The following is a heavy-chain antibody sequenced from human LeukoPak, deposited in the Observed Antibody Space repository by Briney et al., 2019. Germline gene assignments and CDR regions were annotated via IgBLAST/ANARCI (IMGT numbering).Heavy chain of an antibody. CDR2: IHYSGST. V-gene: IGHV4-61*08. Sequence: SSETLSLTCTVSGGPVSSGGYYWSWIRQPPGKGLEFIGYIHYSGSTNYNPSLKSRVTISVDTSKNQFSLKLSSVTAADTAVYYCARGSTLYYDILTGYYTHGPFDIWGQGTMFTVSS. J-gene: IGHJ3*02. CDR3: ARGSTLYYDILTGYYTHGPFDI. D-gene: IGHD3-9*01. CDR1: GGPVSSGGYY.